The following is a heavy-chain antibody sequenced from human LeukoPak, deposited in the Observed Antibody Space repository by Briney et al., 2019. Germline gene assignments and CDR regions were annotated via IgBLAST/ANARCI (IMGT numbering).Heavy chain of an antibody. CDR2: IYTSGST. V-gene: IGHV4-4*07. CDR1: GGSISSYY. J-gene: IGHJ5*02. Sequence: SETLSLTCTVSGGSISSYYWSWVRQPAGKGLEWIGHIYTSGSTNYNPSLKSRVTMSVDTSKNQFSLKLSSVTAADTAVYYCARGYYGSGSYPSDWFDPWGQGTLVTVSS. D-gene: IGHD3-10*01. CDR3: ARGYYGSGSYPSDWFDP.